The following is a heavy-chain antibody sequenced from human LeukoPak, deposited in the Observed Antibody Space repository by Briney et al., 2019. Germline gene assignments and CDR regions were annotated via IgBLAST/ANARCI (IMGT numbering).Heavy chain of an antibody. CDR2: IYHSGST. J-gene: IGHJ4*02. CDR3: ARAPFWSGFRHNRIDY. Sequence: SETLSLTCAVSGVSISSGGYSWSWIRQPPGKGLEWIGYIYHSGSTYYNPPLKSRVTISVDTSKNQFSLKLSSVTAADTAVYYCARAPFWSGFRHNRIDYWGQGTLVTVSS. D-gene: IGHD3-3*01. CDR1: GVSISSGGYS. V-gene: IGHV4-30-2*01.